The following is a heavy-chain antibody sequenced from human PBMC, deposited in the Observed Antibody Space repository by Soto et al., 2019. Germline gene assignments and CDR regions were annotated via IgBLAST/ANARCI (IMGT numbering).Heavy chain of an antibody. D-gene: IGHD3-3*01. J-gene: IGHJ6*02. V-gene: IGHV1-69*05. CDR2: IIPIFGTA. Sequence: GASVKVSCKASGGTFSSYAISWVRQAPGQGLEWMGGIIPIFGTANYAQKFQGRVTMTRNTSISTAYMELSSLRSEDTAVYYCARARGAYDFWSGYYTRTAYGMDVWGQGTTVTVSS. CDR1: GGTFSSYA. CDR3: ARARGAYDFWSGYYTRTAYGMDV.